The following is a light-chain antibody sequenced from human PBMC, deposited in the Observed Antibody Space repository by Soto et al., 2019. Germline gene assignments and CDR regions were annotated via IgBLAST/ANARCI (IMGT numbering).Light chain of an antibody. CDR3: QHYNSYSEA. CDR2: KAS. V-gene: IGKV1-5*03. Sequence: DIQMTPSPSTLSGSVGDRATITCRASQTISSWLAWYQQKPGKAPKLLIYKASTLKSGVPSRFSGSGSGTEFTLTISSLQPDDFATYYCQHYNSYSEAFGQGTKGDIK. J-gene: IGKJ1*01. CDR1: QTISSW.